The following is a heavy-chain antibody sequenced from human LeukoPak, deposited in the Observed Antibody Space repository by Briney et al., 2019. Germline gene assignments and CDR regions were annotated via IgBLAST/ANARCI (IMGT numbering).Heavy chain of an antibody. CDR2: IYYSGST. CDR1: GGSISSYY. J-gene: IGHJ3*02. CDR3: ASGRVEYYYDSSGYYLGAFDI. Sequence: PSETLSLTCTVSGGSISSYYWSWIRQPPGKGLEWIGYIYYSGSTNYNPSLKSRVTISVDTSKNQFSLKLSSVTAADTAVYYCASGRVEYYYDSSGYYLGAFDIWGQGTMVTVSS. D-gene: IGHD3-22*01. V-gene: IGHV4-59*01.